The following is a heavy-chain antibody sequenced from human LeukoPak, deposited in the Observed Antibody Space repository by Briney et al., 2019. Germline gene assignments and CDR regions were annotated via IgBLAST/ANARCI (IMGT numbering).Heavy chain of an antibody. V-gene: IGHV3-30*18. D-gene: IGHD3-22*01. J-gene: IGHJ4*02. Sequence: GGSLRLSCAASGFTFSSYGMHWVRQAPGKGLEWVAVISYDGSNKYYADSVKGRFTISRDNSKNTLYLQMNSLRAEDTAVYYCAKDSAMYYYHSSGYFAYWGQGTLVTVSS. CDR3: AKDSAMYYYHSSGYFAY. CDR1: GFTFSSYG. CDR2: ISYDGSNK.